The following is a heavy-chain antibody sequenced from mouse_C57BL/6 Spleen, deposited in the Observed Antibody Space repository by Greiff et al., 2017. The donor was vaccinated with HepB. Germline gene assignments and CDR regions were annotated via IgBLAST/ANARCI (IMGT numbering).Heavy chain of an antibody. V-gene: IGHV1-55*01. CDR2: VYPGSGST. Sequence: QVQLQQPGAELVKPGASVKMSCKASGYTFTRYWLTWLKQRPGQGSEWIGDVYPGSGSTNYNEKFKSKDTLTVDTSSSTAYIQHSSLTSEDYTVYYCASEDATEGFAYWGQGTLVTVSA. CDR1: GYTFTRYW. CDR3: ASEDATEGFAY. J-gene: IGHJ3*01.